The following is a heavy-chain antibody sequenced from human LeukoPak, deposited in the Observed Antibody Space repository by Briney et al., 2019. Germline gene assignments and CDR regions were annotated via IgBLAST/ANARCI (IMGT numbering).Heavy chain of an antibody. V-gene: IGHV3-30*04. CDR1: GFTFSSYA. CDR2: ISYDRSNK. D-gene: IGHD6-13*01. Sequence: PGGSLRLSCAASGFTFSSYAMHWVRQAPGKGLEWVAVISYDRSNKYYADSVKGRFTISRDNSKNTLYLQMNSLRAEDTAVYYCAREGGSIAAVHYYYYMDVWGKGTTVTVSS. J-gene: IGHJ6*03. CDR3: AREGGSIAAVHYYYYMDV.